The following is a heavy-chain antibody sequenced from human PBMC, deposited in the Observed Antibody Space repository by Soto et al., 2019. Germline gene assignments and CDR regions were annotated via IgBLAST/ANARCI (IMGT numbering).Heavy chain of an antibody. V-gene: IGHV1-69*01. CDR3: ARGRYYDSSGFVDAFDI. CDR2: IIPTFGTA. Sequence: QVQLVQSGAEVKKPGSSVKVSCKASGGTFGSYAISWVRQAPGQGLEWMGGIIPTFGTANYAQKFQGRVTITADESTSTAYMELSSLRSEDTAVYYCARGRYYDSSGFVDAFDIWGQGTMVTVSS. D-gene: IGHD3-22*01. J-gene: IGHJ3*02. CDR1: GGTFGSYA.